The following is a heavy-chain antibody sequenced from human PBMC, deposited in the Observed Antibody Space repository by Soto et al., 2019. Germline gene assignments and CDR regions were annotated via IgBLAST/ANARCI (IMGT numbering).Heavy chain of an antibody. V-gene: IGHV4-31*03. J-gene: IGHJ4*02. CDR3: AREMNYYDTSGDSYFDY. CDR2: IYYSGST. CDR1: GGSISSGTYH. Sequence: QVQLQESGPGLVKPSQTLSLTCTVSGGSISSGTYHWSWIRHHPGKGLEWIGCIYYSGSTYYNPSLKSRLTISVDTSKNQFSLRLSSVTAADTAVYYCAREMNYYDTSGDSYFDYWGQGTLVTVSS. D-gene: IGHD3-22*01.